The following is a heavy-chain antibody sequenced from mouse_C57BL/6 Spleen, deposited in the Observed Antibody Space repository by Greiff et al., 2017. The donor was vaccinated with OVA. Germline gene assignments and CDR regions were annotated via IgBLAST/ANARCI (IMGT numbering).Heavy chain of an antibody. D-gene: IGHD4-1*01. Sequence: VQLQQSGPELVKPGASVKISCKASGYAFSSSWMNWVKQRPGKGLEWIGRIYPGDGDTNYNGKFKGKATLTADKSSSTVYMQLSSLTSEDSAVYFCAAGTWYFDVWGTGTTVTVSS. CDR2: IYPGDGDT. J-gene: IGHJ1*03. CDR3: AAGTWYFDV. V-gene: IGHV1-82*01. CDR1: GYAFSSSW.